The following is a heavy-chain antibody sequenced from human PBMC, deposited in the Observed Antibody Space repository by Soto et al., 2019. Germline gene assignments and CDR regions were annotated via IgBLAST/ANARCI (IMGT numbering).Heavy chain of an antibody. CDR2: INSDGSST. D-gene: IGHD1-26*01. J-gene: IGHJ2*01. Sequence: EVQLVESGGGLVQPGGSLRLSCAASGFTFSSYWMHWVRQAPGKGLVWVSRINSDGSSTSYADSVKGRFTISRDHAKNTLYLQMNSRRAEDTAVYYCARGGSLNWYFDLWGRGTLGTVSS. CDR3: ARGGSLNWYFDL. V-gene: IGHV3-74*01. CDR1: GFTFSSYW.